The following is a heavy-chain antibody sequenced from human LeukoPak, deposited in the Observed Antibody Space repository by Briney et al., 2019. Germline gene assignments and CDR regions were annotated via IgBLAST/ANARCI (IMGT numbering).Heavy chain of an antibody. CDR2: ISYDGSNK. Sequence: GSLRLSCAASGFTFSSYCMHWVRQAPGKGLEWVAVISYDGSNKYYADSVKGRFTISRDNSKNTLYLQMNSLRAEDTAVYYCAKDRGQQLVKDYYYYYGMDVWGQGTTVTVSS. CDR1: GFTFSSYC. J-gene: IGHJ6*02. D-gene: IGHD6-13*01. CDR3: AKDRGQQLVKDYYYYYGMDV. V-gene: IGHV3-30*18.